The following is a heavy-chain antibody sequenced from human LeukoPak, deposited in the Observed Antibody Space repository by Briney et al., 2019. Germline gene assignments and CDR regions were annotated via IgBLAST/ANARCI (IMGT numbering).Heavy chain of an antibody. Sequence: SETLSLTCAVYGGSFSGYYWSWIRQPPGKGLEWIGEINHSGSTNYNPSLKSRVTISVDTSKNQSSLKLSSVTAADTAVYYCARGLFWSGYWFDPWGQGTLVTVSS. CDR2: INHSGST. CDR3: ARGLFWSGYWFDP. V-gene: IGHV4-34*01. CDR1: GGSFSGYY. J-gene: IGHJ5*02. D-gene: IGHD3-3*01.